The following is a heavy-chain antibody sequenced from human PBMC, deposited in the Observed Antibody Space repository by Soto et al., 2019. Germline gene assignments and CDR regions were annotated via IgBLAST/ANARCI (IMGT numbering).Heavy chain of an antibody. CDR2: IFHNGNT. CDR3: ASRTYAMDV. Sequence: QVQLQESGPGLVKPSGTLSLTCAVSGGSISSSNWWSWVRQPPGKGLEWIGEIFHNGNTYSNPSLTDRVTMSVDKSKNQFSLTLNSVTAADTAVYYCASRTYAMDVWGQGTTVTVSS. V-gene: IGHV4-4*02. CDR1: GGSISSSNW. J-gene: IGHJ6*02.